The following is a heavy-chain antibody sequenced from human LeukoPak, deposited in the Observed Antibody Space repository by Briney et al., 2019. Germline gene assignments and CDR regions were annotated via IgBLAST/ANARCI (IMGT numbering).Heavy chain of an antibody. CDR3: ATFRIAVADGDAFDI. CDR1: GLTVSSNY. CDR2: IYSGGST. V-gene: IGHV3-53*01. D-gene: IGHD6-19*01. J-gene: IGHJ3*02. Sequence: GGSLRLSCAASGLTVSSNYMSWVRQAPGKGLEWVSVIYSGGSTYYADSVKGRFTISRDNSKNTLYLQMNSLRAEDTAVYYCATFRIAVADGDAFDIWGQGTMVTVSS.